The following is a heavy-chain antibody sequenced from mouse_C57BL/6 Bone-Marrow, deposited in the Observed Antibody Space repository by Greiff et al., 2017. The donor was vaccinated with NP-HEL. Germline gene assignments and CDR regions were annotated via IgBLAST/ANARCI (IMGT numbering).Heavy chain of an antibody. V-gene: IGHV5S21*01. CDR1: GFTFSSYA. D-gene: IGHD2-5*01. CDR3: ASFYYSNYLYYAMDY. Sequence: EVNVVESGEGLVKPGGSLKLSCAASGFTFSSYAMSWVRQTPEKRLEWVAYLSSGGDYIYYADTVKGRFTISRDNARNTLYLQMSSLKSEDTAMYYCASFYYSNYLYYAMDYWGQGTSVTVSS. J-gene: IGHJ4*01. CDR2: LSSGGDYI.